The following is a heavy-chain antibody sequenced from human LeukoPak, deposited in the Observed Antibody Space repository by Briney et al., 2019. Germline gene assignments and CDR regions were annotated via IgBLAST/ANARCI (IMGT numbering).Heavy chain of an antibody. CDR1: GGSISSYY. V-gene: IGHV4-4*07. D-gene: IGHD2-15*01. CDR2: IYTSGTT. J-gene: IGHJ4*02. Sequence: SETLSLTCTVSGGSISSYYWSWIRQPAGRGLEWIGRIYTSGTTNYNPSLKSRVTMSVDTSKNQFSLKLSSVTAADTAVYYCARELLAVNDFDCWGQGTLVTVSS. CDR3: ARELLAVNDFDC.